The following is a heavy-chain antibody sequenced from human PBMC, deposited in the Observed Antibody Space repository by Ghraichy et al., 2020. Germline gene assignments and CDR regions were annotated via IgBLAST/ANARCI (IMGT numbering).Heavy chain of an antibody. J-gene: IGHJ4*02. CDR3: ARGGYSSGWYPFDY. Sequence: LSLTCAASGFTFSSYAMHWVRQAPGKGLEWVAVISYDGSNKYYADSVKGRFTISRDNSKNTLYLQMNSPRAEDTAVYYCARGGYSSGWYPFDYWGQGTLVTVSS. CDR1: GFTFSSYA. D-gene: IGHD6-19*01. V-gene: IGHV3-30*04. CDR2: ISYDGSNK.